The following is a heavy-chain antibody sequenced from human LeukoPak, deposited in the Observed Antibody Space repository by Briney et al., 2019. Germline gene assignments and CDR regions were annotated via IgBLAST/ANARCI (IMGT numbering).Heavy chain of an antibody. CDR3: ARFAGGHFDY. CDR2: IYYSGST. Sequence: SETLSLTCTVSGGSMSPYHWGWIRQPPGKGLEWTGYIYYSGSTNYNPSLNSRVTISVDTSKNQFSLRLNSVTPEDTAVYFCARFAGGHFDYWGQGTLVAVSS. CDR1: GGSMSPYH. V-gene: IGHV4-59*12. J-gene: IGHJ4*02. D-gene: IGHD2-8*02.